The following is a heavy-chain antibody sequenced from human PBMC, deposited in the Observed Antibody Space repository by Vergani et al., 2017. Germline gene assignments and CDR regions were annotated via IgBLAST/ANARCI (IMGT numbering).Heavy chain of an antibody. D-gene: IGHD4-23*01. CDR2: IYVSGIT. J-gene: IGHJ3*01. CDR3: AGDNKQLRPRAFDL. V-gene: IGHV4-61*02. CDR1: GASINNDFYY. Sequence: QVQLHESGPGLVKPSQTLSLTCTVSGASINNDFYYWHWPRQPAGKGLEWIGRIYVSGITDYTLSLQSRVSISVDTSKNQFSLTLTSVTAADTAVYYCAGDNKQLRPRAFDLRGQGTMVTVSS.